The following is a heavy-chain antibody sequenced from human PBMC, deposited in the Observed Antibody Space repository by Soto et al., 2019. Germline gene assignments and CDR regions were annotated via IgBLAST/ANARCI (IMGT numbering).Heavy chain of an antibody. Sequence: SDTLSLTCAVSGGTVTSGGHSWNLIPQPPGKGLEWIGYIYGSGSTYYNPSLKSRVTMSVDTSKNQFSLKLNSVTAADTAVYYCARVLDYSPGRQLVSRWFNPWGQGTLVTVS. D-gene: IGHD4-4*01. V-gene: IGHV4-30-2*01. CDR3: ARVLDYSPGRQLVSRWFNP. CDR2: IYGSGST. CDR1: GGTVTSGGHS. J-gene: IGHJ5*02.